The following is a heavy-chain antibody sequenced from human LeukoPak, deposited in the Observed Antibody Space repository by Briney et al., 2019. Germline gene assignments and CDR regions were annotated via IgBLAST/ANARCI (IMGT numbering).Heavy chain of an antibody. CDR2: IYTSGST. J-gene: IGHJ4*02. V-gene: IGHV4-4*07. Sequence: PSETLSLTCTVSGGSISSYYWSWIRQPAGKGLEWIGRIYTSGSTNYNPSLKSRVTMSVDTSKNPFSLKLSSVTAADTAVYYCAREPAGIAAAGTIDYWGQGTLVTVSS. D-gene: IGHD6-13*01. CDR1: GGSISSYY. CDR3: AREPAGIAAAGTIDY.